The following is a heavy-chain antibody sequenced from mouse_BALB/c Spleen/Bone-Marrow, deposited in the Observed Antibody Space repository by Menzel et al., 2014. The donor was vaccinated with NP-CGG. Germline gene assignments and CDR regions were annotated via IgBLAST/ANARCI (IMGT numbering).Heavy chain of an antibody. J-gene: IGHJ2*01. D-gene: IGHD1-1*01. CDR2: INPDSSTI. CDR1: GFDFSRYW. CDR3: ARLYYYGNFAY. V-gene: IGHV4-1*02. Sequence: EVNVVESGGGLVQPGGSLKLSCAASGFDFSRYWMSWVRQAPGKGLEWIGEINPDSSTINYTPSLKDKFIISRDNAKNTLYMQMSKVRSADTALYYCARLYYYGNFAYWGQGTTLTVSS.